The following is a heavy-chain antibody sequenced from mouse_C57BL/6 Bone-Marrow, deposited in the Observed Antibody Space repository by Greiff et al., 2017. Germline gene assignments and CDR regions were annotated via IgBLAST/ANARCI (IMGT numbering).Heavy chain of an antibody. D-gene: IGHD2-1*01. J-gene: IGHJ1*03. CDR1: GYAFSSYW. V-gene: IGHV1-80*01. CDR2: IYPGDGDT. Sequence: QVQLQQSGAELVQPGASVKISCKASGYAFSSYWMNWVKQRPGKGLEWIGQIYPGDGDTNYNGKFKGKATLTADKSSSTAYMQLSSLTSEDSAVYFCARFLYYGNSWYFDVWGTGTTVTVSS. CDR3: ARFLYYGNSWYFDV.